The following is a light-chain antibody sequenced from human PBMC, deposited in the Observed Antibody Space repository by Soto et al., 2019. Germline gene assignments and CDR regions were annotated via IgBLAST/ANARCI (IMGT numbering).Light chain of an antibody. Sequence: PSYGLSLAWYKQKQGQAPWLLIYDTSNRAPGIPDRLSGSASGTDFNLTISSLVPEDFAVYYCQKRNSWATPLTFGGGTKVDIK. CDR3: QKRNSWATPLT. J-gene: IGKJ4*01. CDR2: DTS. CDR1: PSYGLS. V-gene: IGKV3-11*01.